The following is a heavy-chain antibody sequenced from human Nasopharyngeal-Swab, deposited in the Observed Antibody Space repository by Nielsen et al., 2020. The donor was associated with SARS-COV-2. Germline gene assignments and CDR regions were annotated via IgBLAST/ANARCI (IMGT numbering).Heavy chain of an antibody. V-gene: IGHV3-15*01. CDR3: TTGYSSSWYYYYGMDV. CDR2: IKSNTDGGTT. Sequence: GESLKISCAASGFTFSNAWMSWVRQAPGKGLEWVGRIKSNTDGGTTDYAAPVKGRFTISRDDSKNTLYLQMNSLKTEDTAVYYCTTGYSSSWYYYYGMDVWGQGTTVTVSS. D-gene: IGHD6-13*01. J-gene: IGHJ6*02. CDR1: GFTFSNAW.